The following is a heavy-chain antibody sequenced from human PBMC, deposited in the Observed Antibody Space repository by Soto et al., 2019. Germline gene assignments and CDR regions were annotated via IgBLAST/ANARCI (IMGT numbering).Heavy chain of an antibody. CDR3: ARSVSTIAARPDY. V-gene: IGHV1-2*02. D-gene: IGHD6-6*01. J-gene: IGHJ4*02. CDR1: GYTFTGYY. Sequence: QVQLVQSGAEVKKSGASVKVSCKASGYTFTGYYMHWVRQAPGQGLEWMGWINPNSGDTNYAQNFQGRVTMTRDTSISTAYMELSRLRSDDTAVYYCARSVSTIAARPDYWGQGTLVTVSS. CDR2: INPNSGDT.